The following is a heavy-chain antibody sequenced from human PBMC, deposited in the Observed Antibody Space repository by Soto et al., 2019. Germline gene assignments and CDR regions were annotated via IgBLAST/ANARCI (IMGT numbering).Heavy chain of an antibody. D-gene: IGHD2-2*01. Sequence: AAVKVSCKTSGYTFSNYGITWVRQAPGQPLEWLGWISLYSDGTNYAQKFQGRVSMTTDTSTTTAYMELRSLRSDDTAVYYCARVVPGAEAWFGPWGQGTLVTVSS. V-gene: IGHV1-18*01. CDR2: ISLYSDGT. J-gene: IGHJ5*02. CDR3: ARVVPGAEAWFGP. CDR1: GYTFSNYG.